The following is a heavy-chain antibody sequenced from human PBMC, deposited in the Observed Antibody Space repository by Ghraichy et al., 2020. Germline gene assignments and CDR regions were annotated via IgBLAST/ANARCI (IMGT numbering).Heavy chain of an antibody. V-gene: IGHV3-23*01. CDR2: ISGSGGST. CDR1: GFTFSSYA. J-gene: IGHJ4*02. D-gene: IGHD3-10*01. Sequence: LSLTCAASGFTFSSYAMSWVRQAPGKGLEWVSAISGSGGSTYYADSVKGRFTISRDNSKNTLYLQMNSLRAEDTAVYYCAKDKLRFGVDYWGQGTLVTVSS. CDR3: AKDKLRFGVDY.